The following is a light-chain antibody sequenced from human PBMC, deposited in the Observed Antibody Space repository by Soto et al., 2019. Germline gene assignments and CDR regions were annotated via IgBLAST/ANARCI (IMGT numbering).Light chain of an antibody. J-gene: IGLJ2*01. CDR2: EGS. CDR3: CSYAGSSTVVV. Sequence: QSVLTQPASVSGSPGQSITISCTGTSSDVGSYNLVSWYQQHPGKAPKLMIYEGSKRPSGVSYRFSGSKSGNTASLTISGLQAEDEADYYCCSYAGSSTVVVFGGGTKLTVL. CDR1: SSDVGSYNL. V-gene: IGLV2-23*03.